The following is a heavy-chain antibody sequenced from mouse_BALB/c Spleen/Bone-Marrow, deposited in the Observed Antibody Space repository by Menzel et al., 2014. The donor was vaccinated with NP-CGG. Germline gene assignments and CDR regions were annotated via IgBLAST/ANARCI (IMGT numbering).Heavy chain of an antibody. Sequence: VHLVESGPGLVAPSQSLSIPCTVSGFSLTSYGVHWVRQPPGKGLEWLGVTWAGGSTNYNSALMSRLSISKDNSKSQVFLKMNSLQTDDTAMYYCARDDPYGGYAMDYWGQGTSVTVSS. CDR3: ARDDPYGGYAMDY. CDR2: TWAGGST. J-gene: IGHJ4*01. V-gene: IGHV2-9*02. D-gene: IGHD1-1*01. CDR1: GFSLTSYG.